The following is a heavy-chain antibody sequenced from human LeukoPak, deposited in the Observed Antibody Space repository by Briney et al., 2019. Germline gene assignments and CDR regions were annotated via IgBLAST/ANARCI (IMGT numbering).Heavy chain of an antibody. CDR2: ISAYNGNT. V-gene: IGHV1-18*01. Sequence: ASVKVSCKASGYTFTSYGISWVRQAPGQGLEWMGWISAYNGNTNYAQKLQGRVTMTTDTSTSTAYMELRSLRSDDTAVYYCARDWVSGDFWRGYYFFIYYYYYGMDVWGQGTTVTVSS. J-gene: IGHJ6*02. D-gene: IGHD3-3*01. CDR3: ARDWVSGDFWRGYYFFIYYYYYGMDV. CDR1: GYTFTSYG.